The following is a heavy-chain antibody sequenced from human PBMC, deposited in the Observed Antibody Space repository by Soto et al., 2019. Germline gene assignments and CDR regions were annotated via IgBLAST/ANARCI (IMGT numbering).Heavy chain of an antibody. CDR3: ARGGAMGVDY. CDR2: VNWGGDTT. J-gene: IGHJ4*02. CDR1: GFTFDDFA. V-gene: IGHV3-43D*04. Sequence: EVQLVESGGAVVQPGGSLRLSCAASGFTFDDFAMCWVRQVPGKGLEWISLVNWGGDTTFYAESVKGRFIISRDNAKNTVYLHVNTLRDEDTAVYYCARGGAMGVDYWGQGTLVTVSS. D-gene: IGHD1-26*01.